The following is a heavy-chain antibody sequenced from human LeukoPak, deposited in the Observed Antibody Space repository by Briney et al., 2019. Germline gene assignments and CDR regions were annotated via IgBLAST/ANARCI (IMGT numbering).Heavy chain of an antibody. Sequence: GEPLKISCKGFGYNFTTYWIGWVRQMPGKGLEWMGIIYPGDSDTRYSPSFQGQVTLLADKSLSTAYLQWSSLKASDTAMYYCARNYGSGPADFDYWGQGTLVTVSS. CDR1: GYNFTTYW. CDR3: ARNYGSGPADFDY. CDR2: IYPGDSDT. D-gene: IGHD3-10*01. V-gene: IGHV5-51*01. J-gene: IGHJ4*02.